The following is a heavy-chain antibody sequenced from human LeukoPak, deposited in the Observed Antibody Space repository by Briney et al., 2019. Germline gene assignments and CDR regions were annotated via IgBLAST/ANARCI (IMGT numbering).Heavy chain of an antibody. J-gene: IGHJ4*02. CDR3: ATVVAGYFHY. CDR2: ISGGGTT. CDR1: GFTFSTYA. D-gene: IGHD6-19*01. V-gene: IGHV3-66*01. Sequence: GGSLRLSCAASGFTFSTYAMSWVRQAPGKGLEWVSVISGGGTTYYADSVKGRFTISRDNSKNTLYLQMNSLRAEDTAVYYCATVVAGYFHYWGQGTLVTVSS.